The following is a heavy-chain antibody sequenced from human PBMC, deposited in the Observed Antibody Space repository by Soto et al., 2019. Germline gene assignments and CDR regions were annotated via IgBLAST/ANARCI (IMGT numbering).Heavy chain of an antibody. D-gene: IGHD6-6*01. J-gene: IGHJ6*02. CDR1: GGSISSSSYY. CDR3: ARHILSIAARPSLRYYYGMDV. V-gene: IGHV4-39*01. CDR2: IYYSGST. Sequence: NPSETLSLTCTVSGGSISSSSYYWGWIRQPPGKGLEWIGSIYYSGSTYYNPSLKSRVTISVDTSKNQFSLKLSSVTAADTAVYYCARHILSIAARPSLRYYYGMDVWGQGTTVTVSS.